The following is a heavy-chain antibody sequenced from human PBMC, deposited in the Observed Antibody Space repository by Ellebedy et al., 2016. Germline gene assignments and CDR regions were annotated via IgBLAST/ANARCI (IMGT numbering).Heavy chain of an antibody. J-gene: IGHJ4*02. D-gene: IGHD1-26*01. CDR3: ARVLSRSYYLSLDY. CDR2: INPNSGGT. V-gene: IGHV1-2*02. Sequence: ASVKVSXXASGYTFTGYYMHWVRQAPGQGLEWMGWINPNSGGTNYAQKFQGRVTMTRDTSISTAYMELSRLRSDDTAVYYCARVLSRSYYLSLDYWGQGTLVTVSS. CDR1: GYTFTGYY.